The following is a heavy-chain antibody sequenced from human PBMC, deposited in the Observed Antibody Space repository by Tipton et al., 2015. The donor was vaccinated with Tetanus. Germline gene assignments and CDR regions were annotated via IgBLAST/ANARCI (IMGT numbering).Heavy chain of an antibody. CDR2: ISSSGTTM. D-gene: IGHD2-2*01. CDR3: ARGAIQPLDY. CDR1: GFNFKTLG. Sequence: SLRLSCAASGFNFKTLGINWVRQAPGKGLEWISYISSSGTTMYYADSVKGRFTVSRDDDENSLFLQMTGLRDDDTAVYFCARGAIQPLDYWGQGTLVTVSS. J-gene: IGHJ4*02. V-gene: IGHV3-48*02.